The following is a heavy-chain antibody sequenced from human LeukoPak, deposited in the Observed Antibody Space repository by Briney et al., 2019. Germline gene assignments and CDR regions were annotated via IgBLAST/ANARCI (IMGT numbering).Heavy chain of an antibody. D-gene: IGHD3-3*01. CDR1: GYTFTNYY. J-gene: IGHJ2*01. CDR2: FDPEDGET. CDR3: ATAPGNYDFWSGYNRYWYFDL. Sequence: ASVKVSCKASGYTFTNYYMHWVRQAPGKGLEWMGGFDPEDGETIYAQKFQGRVTMTEDTSTDTAYMELSSLRSEDTAVYYCATAPGNYDFWSGYNRYWYFDLWGRGTLVTVSS. V-gene: IGHV1-24*01.